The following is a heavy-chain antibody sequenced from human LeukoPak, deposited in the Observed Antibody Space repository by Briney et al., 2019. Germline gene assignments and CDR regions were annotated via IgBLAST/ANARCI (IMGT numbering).Heavy chain of an antibody. D-gene: IGHD4-17*01. Sequence: GGSLRLSCAASGFTFSSYSMNWVRQAPGKGLEWVSYISSTSSTIYYADSVKGRFTISRDTAKNSLYLQTNSLRAEDTAVYSCARGDYGDYWNYYYMDVWGKGATVTVSS. CDR2: ISSTSSTI. J-gene: IGHJ6*03. V-gene: IGHV3-48*01. CDR1: GFTFSSYS. CDR3: ARGDYGDYWNYYYMDV.